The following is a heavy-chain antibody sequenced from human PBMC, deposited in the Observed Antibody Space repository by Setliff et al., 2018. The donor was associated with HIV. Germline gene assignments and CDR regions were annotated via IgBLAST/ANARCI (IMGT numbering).Heavy chain of an antibody. CDR2: FRSSGDIK. V-gene: IGHV3-23*01. CDR3: AKGPWDEPHAFNI. Sequence: GESLKISCAASGFTFSSYAMSWVRQAPGKGLEWISAFRSSGDIKYYADSVRGRFTISSDNSKNTLFLQTNSLRVEDTAVYYCAKGPWDEPHAFNIWGQGTMVTVSS. CDR1: GFTFSSYA. D-gene: IGHD1-26*01. J-gene: IGHJ3*02.